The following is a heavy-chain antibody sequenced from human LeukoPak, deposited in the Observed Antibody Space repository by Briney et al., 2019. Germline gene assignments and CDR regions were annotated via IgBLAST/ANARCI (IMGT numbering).Heavy chain of an antibody. CDR3: ARDRVGTADY. Sequence: SETLSLTCTVSGGSISSYYWSWIRQPSGKGLEWIGYIYYSGSTNYNPSLKSRVTISVDTSKNQFSLKLSSVTAADTAVYYCARDRVGTADYWGQGTLVTVSS. V-gene: IGHV4-59*01. D-gene: IGHD2-21*02. CDR2: IYYSGST. J-gene: IGHJ4*02. CDR1: GGSISSYY.